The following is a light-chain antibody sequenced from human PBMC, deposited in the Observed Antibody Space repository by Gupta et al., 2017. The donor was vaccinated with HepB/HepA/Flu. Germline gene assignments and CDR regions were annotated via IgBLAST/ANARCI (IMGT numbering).Light chain of an antibody. Sequence: DIEMTQSPATLSVSAGDRATLSCRASQSVRNNLAWYQQRPGQAPRRLIYGASTRPTGIPARFSGSGSGTEFTLTISSLQSEDSAAYYCQQYNNWPYTFGQGTKLEIK. CDR3: QQYNNWPYT. V-gene: IGKV3-15*01. CDR2: GAS. CDR1: QSVRNN. J-gene: IGKJ2*01.